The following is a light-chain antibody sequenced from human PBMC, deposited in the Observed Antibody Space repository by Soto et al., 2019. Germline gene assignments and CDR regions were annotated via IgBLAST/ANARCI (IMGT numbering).Light chain of an antibody. V-gene: IGKV3-15*01. J-gene: IGKJ5*01. CDR1: RSVAGN. CDR3: KQYAQWSAYT. Sequence: EVVMTQSPATLSFFPGETATLSCRASRSVAGNLAWYQQKPGQAPGLLIYGASTRATGVPARFSGSGSGTNFTLTIGSLLSEDFAIHYCKQYAQWSAYTFGQGTRLETK. CDR2: GAS.